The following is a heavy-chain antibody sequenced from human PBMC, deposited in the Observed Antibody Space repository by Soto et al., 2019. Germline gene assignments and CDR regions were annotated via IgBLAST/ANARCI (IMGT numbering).Heavy chain of an antibody. J-gene: IGHJ5*02. CDR1: GFTFGDYA. Sequence: GGSLRLSCTASGFTFGDYAMSWVRQAPGKGLEWVGFIRSKAYGGTTEYAASVKGRFTISRDDSKSIAYLQMNSLKTEDTAVYYCTRDGRWFDPWGQGTLVTVSS. CDR2: IRSKAYGGTT. CDR3: TRDGRWFDP. V-gene: IGHV3-49*04.